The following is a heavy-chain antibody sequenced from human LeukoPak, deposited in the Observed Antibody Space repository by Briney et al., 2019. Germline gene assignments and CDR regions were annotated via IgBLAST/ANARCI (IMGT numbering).Heavy chain of an antibody. CDR3: ARMYSGYDFTDY. CDR1: GGSFSGYY. V-gene: IGHV4-34*01. J-gene: IGHJ4*02. Sequence: PSETLSLTCAVYGGSFSGYYWSWIRQPPGKGLEWIGEINHSGSTNYNPSLKSRVTISVDTSKNQFSLKLSSVTAADTAVYYCARMYSGYDFTDYWGQGTLVTVSS. D-gene: IGHD5-12*01. CDR2: INHSGST.